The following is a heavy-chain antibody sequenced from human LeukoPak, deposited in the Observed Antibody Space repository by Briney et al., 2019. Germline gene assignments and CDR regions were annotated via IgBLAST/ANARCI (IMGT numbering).Heavy chain of an antibody. J-gene: IGHJ5*02. V-gene: IGHV1-2*02. CDR3: ARDHCSSTSCRNVGHWFDP. CDR2: INPNNGAT. CDR1: EYTFIDYY. Sequence: ASVKVSCKASEYTFIDYYIHWVRQAPGQGLEWMGSINPNNGATTYAQQFQGRVTMTRDTSTSTGYMELSSLKSDDTAVYYCARDHCSSTSCRNVGHWFDPWGQGTLVTVSS. D-gene: IGHD2-2*01.